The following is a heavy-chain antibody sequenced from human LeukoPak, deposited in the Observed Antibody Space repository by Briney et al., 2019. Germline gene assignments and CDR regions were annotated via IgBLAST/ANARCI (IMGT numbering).Heavy chain of an antibody. CDR1: GGSISSYY. V-gene: IGHV4-59*08. D-gene: IGHD3-3*01. J-gene: IGHJ2*01. CDR2: IYYSGST. CDR3: ARTYYDFWSGSRYWYFQL. Sequence: PSETLSLTCTVSGGSISSYYWSWIRQPPGKGLEWIGYIYYSGSTNYNPSLKSRVTISVDTSKNQFSLKLSSVTAADTAVYYCARTYYDFWSGSRYWYFQLWGRGTLVTVSS.